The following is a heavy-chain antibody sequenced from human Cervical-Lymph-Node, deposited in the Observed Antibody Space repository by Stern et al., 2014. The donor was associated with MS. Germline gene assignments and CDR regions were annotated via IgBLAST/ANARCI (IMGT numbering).Heavy chain of an antibody. Sequence: VQLVESGGGVVQPWRPLGLACAASGFTFSSYGMHLVCQAPDKGLGWVAVIWYECSKKYDVDSVKGRVHIAQDNSKNTPYLQMHSLRAEDTAVYYCARDSSKGGSNYWGQGTLVTVSS. J-gene: IGHJ4*02. V-gene: IGHV3-33*01. D-gene: IGHD2-2*01. CDR3: ARDSSKGGSNY. CDR2: IWYECSKK. CDR1: GFTFSSYG.